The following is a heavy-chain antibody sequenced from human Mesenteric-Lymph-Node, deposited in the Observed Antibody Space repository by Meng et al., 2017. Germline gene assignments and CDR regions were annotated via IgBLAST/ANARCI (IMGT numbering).Heavy chain of an antibody. J-gene: IGHJ5*02. V-gene: IGHV3-33*01. CDR3: ARVGSGSYYDP. D-gene: IGHD1-26*01. CDR1: GFTFSSYG. Sequence: VQRVESGGGVVQPGRSMRPSCAASGFTFSSYGMHWVRQAPGKGLEWVAVIWYDGSNKYYADSVKGRFTISRDNSKNTLYLQMNSLRAEDTAVYYCARVGSGSYYDPWGQGTLVTVSS. CDR2: IWYDGSNK.